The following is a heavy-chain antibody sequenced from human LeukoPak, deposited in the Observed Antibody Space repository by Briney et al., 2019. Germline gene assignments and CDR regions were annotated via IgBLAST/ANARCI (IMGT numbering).Heavy chain of an antibody. CDR3: AAVWFGEPFFDY. V-gene: IGHV4-34*01. CDR1: GGSFSGYY. Sequence: SETLSLTCAVYGGSFSGYYWSWIRQPPGKGLEWIGEINHSGSTNYNPSLKSRVTISVDTSKNQFSLKLSSVTAADTAVYYCAAVWFGEPFFDYWGQGTLVTVSS. D-gene: IGHD3-10*01. J-gene: IGHJ4*02. CDR2: INHSGST.